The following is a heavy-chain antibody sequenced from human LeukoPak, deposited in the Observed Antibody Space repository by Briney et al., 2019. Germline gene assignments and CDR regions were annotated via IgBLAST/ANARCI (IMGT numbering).Heavy chain of an antibody. CDR2: INHSGST. J-gene: IGHJ4*02. CDR3: ARGTGGSGN. Sequence: SETLSLTCTVSGGSISSGSYYWSWIRQPPGKGLEWIGEINHSGSTNYNPSLKSRVTISVDTSKNQFSLKLSSVTAADTAVYYCARGTGGSGNWGQGTLVTVSS. CDR1: GGSISSGSYY. D-gene: IGHD3-10*01. V-gene: IGHV4-30-2*01.